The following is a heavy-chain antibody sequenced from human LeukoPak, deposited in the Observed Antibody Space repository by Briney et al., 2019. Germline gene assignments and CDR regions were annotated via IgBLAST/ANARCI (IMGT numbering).Heavy chain of an antibody. J-gene: IGHJ4*02. CDR1: GFTFSSYA. Sequence: PAGSLTHTCAGSGFTFSSYAMHWVRQAAAKGLEWVDVILYDGSNNYYEDHVKGRFTISRDNSKNTLYLQMNSLRAEDTAVYYCARDRSSSWDFDYWGQGTLVTVSS. CDR3: ARDRSSSWDFDY. CDR2: ILYDGSNN. V-gene: IGHV3-30*01. D-gene: IGHD6-13*01.